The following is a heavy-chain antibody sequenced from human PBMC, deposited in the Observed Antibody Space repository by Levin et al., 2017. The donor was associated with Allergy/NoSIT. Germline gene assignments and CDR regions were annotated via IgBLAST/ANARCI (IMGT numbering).Heavy chain of an antibody. Sequence: GESLKISCEASGYTFTGYYVQWVRQAPGQGLQWMGRINPNIGNTNYALNFQGRVTMTWDTSISTAYMELRRLTSDDTAIYYCATGQQLGGWFDPWGQGTLVTVSS. CDR1: GYTFTGYY. D-gene: IGHD6-13*01. CDR2: INPNIGNT. J-gene: IGHJ5*02. CDR3: ATGQQLGGWFDP. V-gene: IGHV1-2*06.